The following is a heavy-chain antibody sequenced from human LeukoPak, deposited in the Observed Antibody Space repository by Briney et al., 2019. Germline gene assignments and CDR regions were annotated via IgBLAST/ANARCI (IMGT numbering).Heavy chain of an antibody. CDR3: AKIVQGAFEI. J-gene: IGHJ3*02. V-gene: IGHV3-74*03. CDR2: IDPDGSST. CDR1: GFTFSTHW. Sequence: PGGSLRLSCAASGFTFSTHWMVWVRRAPGKGLLWVSRIDPDGSSTTYADSVKGRFTNSRDNARSTLYLQMNSLRAEDTAVYYCAKIVQGAFEIWGLGTMVTVSS. D-gene: IGHD2-15*01.